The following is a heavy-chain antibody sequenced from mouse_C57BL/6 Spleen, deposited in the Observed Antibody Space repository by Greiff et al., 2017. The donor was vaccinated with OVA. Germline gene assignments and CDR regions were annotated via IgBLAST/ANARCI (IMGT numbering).Heavy chain of an antibody. CDR1: GYTFTDYY. D-gene: IGHD2-4*01. Sequence: VQLQESGAELVRPGASVKLSCKASGYTFTDYYINWVKQRPGQGLEWIARIYPGSGNTYYNEKFKGKATLTAEKSSSTAYMQLSSLTSEDAAVYFCARDGIYYDYDQGLYAMDYWGQGTSVTVSS. J-gene: IGHJ4*01. CDR3: ARDGIYYDYDQGLYAMDY. V-gene: IGHV1-76*01. CDR2: IYPGSGNT.